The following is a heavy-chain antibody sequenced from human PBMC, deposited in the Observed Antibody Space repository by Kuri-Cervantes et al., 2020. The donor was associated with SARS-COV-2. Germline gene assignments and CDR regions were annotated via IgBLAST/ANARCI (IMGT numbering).Heavy chain of an antibody. Sequence: ASVKVSCKASGYTFTSYGISWVRQAPGQGLEWMGWINPNGVGAYSAQKFQGRVSMTTDTSTSTAYMELRSLRSDDTAVYYCARGGSEFLEWLLPYYFDYWGQGTLVTVSS. CDR3: ARGGSEFLEWLLPYYFDY. CDR2: INPNGVGA. J-gene: IGHJ4*02. V-gene: IGHV1-18*04. CDR1: GYTFTSYG. D-gene: IGHD3-3*01.